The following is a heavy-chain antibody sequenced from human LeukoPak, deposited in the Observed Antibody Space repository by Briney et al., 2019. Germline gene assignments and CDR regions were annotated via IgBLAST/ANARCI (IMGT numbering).Heavy chain of an antibody. Sequence: GGSLRLSCAASGFTFSSYSINWVRQAPGKGLEWVSSISGSSNYIYYADSVKGRFSVSRDNTKNSLYLQMNSLRVEDTALFYRARRVASANDAFDIWGQGTMVTVSS. CDR3: ARRVASANDAFDI. V-gene: IGHV3-21*01. J-gene: IGHJ3*02. CDR1: GFTFSSYS. D-gene: IGHD2-15*01. CDR2: ISGSSNYI.